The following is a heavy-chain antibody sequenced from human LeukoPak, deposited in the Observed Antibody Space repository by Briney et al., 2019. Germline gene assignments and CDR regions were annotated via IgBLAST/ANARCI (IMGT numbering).Heavy chain of an antibody. V-gene: IGHV3-30*03. Sequence: GGSLRLSCAASGFTFSSYGMHWVRQAPGKGLEWVAVISYDGSNKYYADSVKGRFTISRDNSKNTLYLQMNSLRAEDTAVYYCARNRGVAAAGKKPPDYWGQGTLVTVSS. D-gene: IGHD6-13*01. CDR3: ARNRGVAAAGKKPPDY. CDR2: ISYDGSNK. J-gene: IGHJ4*02. CDR1: GFTFSSYG.